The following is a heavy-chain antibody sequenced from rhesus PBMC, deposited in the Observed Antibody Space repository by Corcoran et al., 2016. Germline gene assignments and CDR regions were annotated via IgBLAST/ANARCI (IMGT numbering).Heavy chain of an antibody. Sequence: QVQLQESGPGLVKPSETLSLTCVVSGGSFSSYWWGWSRQPPGKGLEWIGSIYGSSVSNEHDPSLKSRATISKDTSKYQFSLKLSSVTAADTAVYYSASTGGGYFDYWGQGVLVTVSS. CDR3: ASTGGGYFDY. V-gene: IGHV4-160*01. CDR2: IYGSSVSN. J-gene: IGHJ4*01. D-gene: IGHD4-29*01. CDR1: GGSFSSYW.